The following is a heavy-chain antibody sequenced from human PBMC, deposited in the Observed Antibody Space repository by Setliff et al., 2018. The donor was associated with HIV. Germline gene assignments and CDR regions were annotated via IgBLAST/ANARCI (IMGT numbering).Heavy chain of an antibody. CDR1: GVSINRTDHY. CDR2: VSQSGST. Sequence: KPSETLSLTCSVSGVSINRTDHYWGWIRQSPWKRLEWIGSVSQSGSTYYNPSLKSRITISVDRSKNLFSLKLISVTAADQGVYYCARVPVAGANWFDPWGLGTLVTVSS. V-gene: IGHV4-39*01. CDR3: ARVPVAGANWFDP. J-gene: IGHJ5*02. D-gene: IGHD2-21*01.